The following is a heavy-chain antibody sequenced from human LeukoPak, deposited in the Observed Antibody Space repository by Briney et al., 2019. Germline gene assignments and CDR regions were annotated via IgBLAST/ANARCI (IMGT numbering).Heavy chain of an antibody. V-gene: IGHV3-48*01. D-gene: IGHD2-2*01. CDR2: ISSSSSTI. CDR3: ALGYCSSTSCSG. CDR1: GFTFISYS. Sequence: GGSLRLSCAASGFTFISYSMNWVRQAPGKGLEWVSYISSSSSTIHYADSVKGRFTISIDNAKNSLYLQMNSLRAEDTAVYYCALGYCSSTSCSGGGQGTLVTVSS. J-gene: IGHJ4*02.